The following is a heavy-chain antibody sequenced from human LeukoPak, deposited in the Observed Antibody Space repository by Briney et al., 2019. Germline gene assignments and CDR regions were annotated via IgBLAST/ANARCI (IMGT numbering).Heavy chain of an antibody. CDR1: GFTFSSYS. Sequence: PGGSLRLSCAASGFTFSSYSMNWVRQAPGKGLEWVSYISSSSSTIYYADSVKGRFTISRDNAKNSLYLQMNSLRDEDTAVYYCAREPYYYDSSHDAFDIWGQGTMVTVSS. J-gene: IGHJ3*02. CDR3: AREPYYYDSSHDAFDI. CDR2: ISSSSSTI. D-gene: IGHD3-22*01. V-gene: IGHV3-48*02.